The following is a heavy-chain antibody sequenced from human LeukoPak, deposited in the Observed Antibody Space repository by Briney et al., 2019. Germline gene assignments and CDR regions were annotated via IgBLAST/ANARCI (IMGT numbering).Heavy chain of an antibody. CDR2: IYVDGRTT. Sequence: GGSLRLSCVASGFTFSNYWMHWVRQPPGKGQVWVSRIYVDGRTTNYADSVKGRFTISRDNAKNTVYLEMNSLGVEDTATYYCIRDFRSADLWGQGTLVTVTS. V-gene: IGHV3-74*01. CDR1: GFTFSNYW. CDR3: IRDFRSADL. J-gene: IGHJ5*02.